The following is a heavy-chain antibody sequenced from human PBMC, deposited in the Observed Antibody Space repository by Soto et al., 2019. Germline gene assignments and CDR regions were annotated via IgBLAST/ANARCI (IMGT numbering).Heavy chain of an antibody. CDR1: GDSITSGVHY. J-gene: IGHJ4*02. CDR3: ARGLITGSHYSGGWYYFDS. D-gene: IGHD6-19*01. Sequence: SETLSLTCTVSGDSITSGVHYWSWIRQLPGKGLEWIGYIFYSGPTYYNPSLKSRVAISVDTSKNQFSLKLNSVTAADTAVHYCARGLITGSHYSGGWYYFDSWGQGTQVTVSS. V-gene: IGHV4-31*03. CDR2: IFYSGPT.